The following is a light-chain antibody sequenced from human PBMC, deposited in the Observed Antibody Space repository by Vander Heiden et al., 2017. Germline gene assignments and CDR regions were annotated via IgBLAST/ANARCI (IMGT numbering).Light chain of an antibody. CDR2: EVS. Sequence: QSALTQPPSVSGSPGQSVPIPCTGTSSDVGNYNRVSWYQQPPGTAPKLMISEVSKRPSGVPDRFSGSKSGNTASLTISGLQAEDEADYYCSSHTGSGIYVFGTGTKVTVL. V-gene: IGLV2-18*02. J-gene: IGLJ1*01. CDR3: SSHTGSGIYV. CDR1: SSDVGNYNR.